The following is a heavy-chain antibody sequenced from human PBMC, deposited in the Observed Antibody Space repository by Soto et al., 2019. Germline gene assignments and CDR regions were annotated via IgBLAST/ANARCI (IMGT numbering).Heavy chain of an antibody. J-gene: IGHJ6*02. CDR3: ARGATYYCSHGIDV. V-gene: IGHV4-59*02. D-gene: IGHD1-26*01. Sequence: QMQLQESGPGLVKPSETLSLTCSVSGGSVNDYYWSWVRQPPGKVLEWIGFVYYIGSTNYNPSLKSRVTKSVDTSKNQCSLKLRSVNAADTAVDYCARGATYYCSHGIDVWGQGTTVTVSS. CDR1: GGSVNDYY. CDR2: VYYIGST.